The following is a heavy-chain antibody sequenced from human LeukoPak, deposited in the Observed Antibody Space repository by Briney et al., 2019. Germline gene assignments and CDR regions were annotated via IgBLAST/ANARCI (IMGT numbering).Heavy chain of an antibody. CDR3: ARGERLGPDF. Sequence: ASVKVSCKVSGYTLTELSIHWVRQAPGKGPEWMGRFDPADGERIYAQRFQGRVTMTEDPSTNTAYIQLNRLRYDDTAVYYCARGERLGPDFWGQGTLVTVSS. CDR2: FDPADGER. J-gene: IGHJ4*02. CDR1: GYTLTELS. D-gene: IGHD1-1*01. V-gene: IGHV1-24*01.